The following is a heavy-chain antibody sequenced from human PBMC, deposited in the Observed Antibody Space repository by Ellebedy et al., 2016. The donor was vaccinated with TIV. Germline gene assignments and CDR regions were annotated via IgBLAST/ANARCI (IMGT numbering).Heavy chain of an antibody. CDR3: ARDLYGSGWSPDYYYYGMDV. Sequence: SVKVSXXASGGTFSSYAISWVRQAPGQGLEWMGGIIPIFGTANYAQKFQGRVTITADESTSTAYMELSSLRSEDTAVYYCARDLYGSGWSPDYYYYGMDVWGQGTTVTVSS. D-gene: IGHD6-19*01. CDR1: GGTFSSYA. V-gene: IGHV1-69*13. CDR2: IIPIFGTA. J-gene: IGHJ6*02.